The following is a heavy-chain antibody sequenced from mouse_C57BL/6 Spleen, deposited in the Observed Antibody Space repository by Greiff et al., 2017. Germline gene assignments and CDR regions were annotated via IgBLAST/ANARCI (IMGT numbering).Heavy chain of an antibody. Sequence: EVQLVESGGGLVQPGGSMKLSCVASGFTFSNYWMNWVRQSPEKGLEWVAQIRLKSDNYATHYAESVKGRFTISRDDSKSSVYLQMNNLRAEDTGIYYCTGDLLTFAYWGQGTLVTVSA. J-gene: IGHJ3*01. D-gene: IGHD2-1*01. CDR3: TGDLLTFAY. CDR1: GFTFSNYW. CDR2: IRLKSDNYAT. V-gene: IGHV6-3*01.